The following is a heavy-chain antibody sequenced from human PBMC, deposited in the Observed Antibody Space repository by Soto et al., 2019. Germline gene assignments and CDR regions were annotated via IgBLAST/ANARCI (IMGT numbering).Heavy chain of an antibody. CDR1: GFTFSSYW. CDR2: IKQDGSEK. D-gene: IGHD3-3*01. Sequence: PGGSLRLSCAASGFTFSSYWMSWVRQAPGKGLEWVANIKQDGSEKYYVDSVKGRFTISRDNAKNSLYLQMNSLRAEDTAVYYCARGITIFGVIPVYFDYWGQGTLVTVSS. CDR3: ARGITIFGVIPVYFDY. J-gene: IGHJ4*02. V-gene: IGHV3-7*05.